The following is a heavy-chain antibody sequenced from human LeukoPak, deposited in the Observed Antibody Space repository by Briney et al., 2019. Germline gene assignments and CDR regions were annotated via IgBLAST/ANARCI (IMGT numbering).Heavy chain of an antibody. CDR3: ARVIGWDEPFDL. D-gene: IGHD1-26*01. V-gene: IGHV3-74*01. CDR2: ISTDGSST. Sequence: GGSLRLSCSASGFTLSNYWIHWVRQAPGKGLVWVSRISTDGSSTNYADSVRGRFTVSRDNAKNTLYLQMNSLRVEDTAVYYCARVIGWDEPFDLWGHGTLVTVSS. J-gene: IGHJ3*01. CDR1: GFTLSNYW.